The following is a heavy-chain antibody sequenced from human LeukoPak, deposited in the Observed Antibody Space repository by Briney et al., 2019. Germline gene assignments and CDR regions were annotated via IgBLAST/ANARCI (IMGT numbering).Heavy chain of an antibody. V-gene: IGHV5-51*03. CDR2: VYPGDSDT. CDR3: ARVPEPTPGYFDY. Sequence: GESLKISCKGSGYSFTSYWFGWGRQLPGKGLEWMGIVYPGDSDTSYSPSFQGQVTISADQSISTAYLQWSSLKASDPAIYYCARVPEPTPGYFDYWGQGTLVTVSS. J-gene: IGHJ4*02. CDR1: GYSFTSYW.